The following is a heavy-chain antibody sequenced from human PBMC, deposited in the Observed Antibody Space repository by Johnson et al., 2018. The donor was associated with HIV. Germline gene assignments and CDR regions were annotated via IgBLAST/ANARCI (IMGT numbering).Heavy chain of an antibody. D-gene: IGHD2-21*02. Sequence: VESGGGLVQPGGSLRLSCAASGFTFSSYDMHWVRQATGKGLEWVSAIGTAGDTCYPGSVKGRFTISRENAQNSLYLQMNSLRAGDTAVYYCARGLAYCGGDCSPDAFDIWGQGTMVTVSS. V-gene: IGHV3-13*01. CDR1: GFTFSSYD. CDR3: ARGLAYCGGDCSPDAFDI. J-gene: IGHJ3*02. CDR2: IGTAGDT.